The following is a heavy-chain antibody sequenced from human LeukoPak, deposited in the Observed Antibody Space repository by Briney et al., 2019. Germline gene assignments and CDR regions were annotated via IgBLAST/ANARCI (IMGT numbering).Heavy chain of an antibody. J-gene: IGHJ4*02. CDR1: GFTFSSYG. D-gene: IGHD1-26*01. CDR3: ARDRQTGNYYKEYFDH. Sequence: PGRSLRLSCAASGFTFSSYGMHWVRQAPGKGLEWVAVIWYDGSNKYYADSVKGRFTISRDNSKNTLYLQMNSLRAEDTAVYFCARDRQTGNYYKEYFDHWGQGTLVTVSS. V-gene: IGHV3-33*01. CDR2: IWYDGSNK.